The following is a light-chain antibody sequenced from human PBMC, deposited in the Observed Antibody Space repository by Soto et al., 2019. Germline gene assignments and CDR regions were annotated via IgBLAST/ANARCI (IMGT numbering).Light chain of an antibody. Sequence: EIVLTQSPGTLSLSPGDRATLSCRASQSVSSSDLAWYQQKPGQAPRLLIYGASTTATGIPDRCSGGGSGTDFTITISRLEPEAFAVYYCQQYGGSPLCTFGQGTKLEIK. CDR1: QSVSSSD. J-gene: IGKJ2*02. CDR3: QQYGGSPLCT. CDR2: GAS. V-gene: IGKV3-20*01.